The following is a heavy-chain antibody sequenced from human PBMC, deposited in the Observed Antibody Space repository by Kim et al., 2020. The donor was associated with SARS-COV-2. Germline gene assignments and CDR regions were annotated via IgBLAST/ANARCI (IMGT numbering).Heavy chain of an antibody. J-gene: IGHJ4*02. Sequence: GGSLRLSCIPSGFTFSSDTMSWVRQAPGKGLEWVSGVSGDGGRTDYADSVKGRFTISRDNSKNTLYLQMNSLRAEDTAVYYCAKVGFGELLSPFDHWGQGTLVTVSS. V-gene: IGHV3-23*01. D-gene: IGHD3-10*01. CDR1: GFTFSSDT. CDR2: VSGDGGRT. CDR3: AKVGFGELLSPFDH.